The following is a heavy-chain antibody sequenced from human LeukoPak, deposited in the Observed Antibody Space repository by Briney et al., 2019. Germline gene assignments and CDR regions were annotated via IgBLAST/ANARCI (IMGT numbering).Heavy chain of an antibody. CDR1: GGSISSSSYY. Sequence: SETLSLTCTVSGGSISSSSYYWGWIRQPPGKGLEWIGSIYYSGSTYYNPSLKSRVTISVDTSKNQFSLKLSSVTAADTAVYYCASITTVTMVGGYYFDYWGQGTLVIVSS. V-gene: IGHV4-39*01. CDR3: ASITTVTMVGGYYFDY. J-gene: IGHJ4*02. CDR2: IYYSGST. D-gene: IGHD4-11*01.